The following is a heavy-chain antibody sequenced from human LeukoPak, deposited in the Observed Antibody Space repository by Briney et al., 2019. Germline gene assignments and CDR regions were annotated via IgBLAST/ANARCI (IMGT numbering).Heavy chain of an antibody. CDR3: AGGYCSGGTCYTFDY. J-gene: IGHJ4*02. CDR2: IYSGGST. D-gene: IGHD2-15*01. V-gene: IGHV3-53*01. Sequence: PGGSLRLSCAASGFNVSSNYMSWVRQAPGKGLEWVSVIYSGGSTNYADSVKGRFTISRDNSKNTLYLQMNSLRAEDTAVYYCAGGYCSGGTCYTFDYWGQGTLVTVSS. CDR1: GFNVSSNY.